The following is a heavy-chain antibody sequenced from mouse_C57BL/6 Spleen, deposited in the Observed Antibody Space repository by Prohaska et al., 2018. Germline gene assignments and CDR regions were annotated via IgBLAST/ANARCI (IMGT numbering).Heavy chain of an antibody. D-gene: IGHD1-1*01. V-gene: IGHV1-26*01. CDR2: INNNNGGT. CDR3: ASPPYYGSSYWYFDA. Sequence: HGKSLEWIGDINNNNGGTRYNQTFKGKATLTVDKSSSTAYMELRSLTSEDSAVYYRASPPYYGSSYWYFDAWGTGTTVTVSS. J-gene: IGHJ1*03.